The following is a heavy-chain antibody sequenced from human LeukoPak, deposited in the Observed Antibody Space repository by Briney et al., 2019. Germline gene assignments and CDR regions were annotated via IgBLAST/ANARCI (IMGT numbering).Heavy chain of an antibody. J-gene: IGHJ5*02. D-gene: IGHD3-10*01. CDR3: AKRGPSSSGSYYMDNWFDP. CDR2: ISGSGGST. CDR1: GFTFSSYS. V-gene: IGHV3-23*01. Sequence: GGSLRLSCAASGFTFSSYSMNWVRQAPGKGLEWVSAISGSGGSTYYADSVKGRFTISRDNSKNTLYLQMNSLRAEDTAVYYCAKRGPSSSGSYYMDNWFDPWGQGTLVTVSS.